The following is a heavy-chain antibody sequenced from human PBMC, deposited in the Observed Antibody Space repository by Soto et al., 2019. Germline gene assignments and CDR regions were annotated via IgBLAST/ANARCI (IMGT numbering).Heavy chain of an antibody. V-gene: IGHV3-23*01. Sequence: PGGSLRLSCAASGFTFSSYAMSWVRQAPGKGLEWVLAISGSGGSTYYADSVKGRFTISRDNSKNTLYLQMNSLRAEDTAVYYCAKDGGFWSGYYNWFDPWGQGTLVTVS. D-gene: IGHD3-3*01. CDR3: AKDGGFWSGYYNWFDP. J-gene: IGHJ5*02. CDR2: ISGSGGST. CDR1: GFTFSSYA.